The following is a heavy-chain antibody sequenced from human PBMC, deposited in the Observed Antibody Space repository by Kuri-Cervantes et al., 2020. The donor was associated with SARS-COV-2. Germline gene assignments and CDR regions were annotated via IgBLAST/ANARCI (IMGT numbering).Heavy chain of an antibody. D-gene: IGHD3-9*01. Sequence: ESLKISCVVSGDSFSDPYWSWIRQPAGKGLEWIGRIHPSGSTNYNSSLKSRVTISVDTSKNQFSLKLSSVTAADTAVYYCARAPRVDILTGNPLPFDPWGQGTLVTVSS. J-gene: IGHJ5*02. CDR2: IHPSGST. CDR1: GDSFSDPY. V-gene: IGHV4-4*07. CDR3: ARAPRVDILTGNPLPFDP.